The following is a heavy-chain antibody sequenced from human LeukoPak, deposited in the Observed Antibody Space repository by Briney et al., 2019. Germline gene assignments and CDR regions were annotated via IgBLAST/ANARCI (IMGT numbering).Heavy chain of an antibody. CDR3: TRPNYGDYADDY. Sequence: GGSLKLSCAASGFTFSGSAMHWVRRASGKGLEWVGRIRSKAKNYETTYAPSVKGRFAISRDDSKNTAFLQMNGLKTEDTAMYYCTRPNYGDYADDYWGQGTLVTVSP. D-gene: IGHD4-17*01. J-gene: IGHJ4*02. CDR2: IRSKAKNYET. V-gene: IGHV3-73*01. CDR1: GFTFSGSA.